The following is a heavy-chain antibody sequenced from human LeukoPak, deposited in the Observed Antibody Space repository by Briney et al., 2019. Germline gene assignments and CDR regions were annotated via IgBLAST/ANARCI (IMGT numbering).Heavy chain of an antibody. CDR2: INPSGGST. D-gene: IGHD3-10*01. CDR1: GYTFTSYY. J-gene: IGHJ6*02. Sequence: GASVKVSCKASGYTFTSYYMHWVRQAPGQGLEWMGIINPSGGSTSYAQKFQGRVTMTRDTSTSTVYMELSSLRSEDTAVYYCARDNMVRGVKRMAYYYYGMDVWGQGTTVTVSS. V-gene: IGHV1-46*01. CDR3: ARDNMVRGVKRMAYYYYGMDV.